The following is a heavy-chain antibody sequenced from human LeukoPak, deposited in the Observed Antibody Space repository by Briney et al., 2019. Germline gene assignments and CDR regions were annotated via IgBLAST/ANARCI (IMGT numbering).Heavy chain of an antibody. Sequence: GGSLRLSCAASGFTFDSYGMSWVRQVPGKGLEWVCGLNWRGGYTGYADAVKGRFTISRDNAKNSLYLQMNSLRAEDTALYYCARDKSPLVSQGAFDVWGLGTMVTVSS. CDR2: LNWRGGYT. CDR1: GFTFDSYG. V-gene: IGHV3-20*04. D-gene: IGHD6-6*01. CDR3: ARDKSPLVSQGAFDV. J-gene: IGHJ3*01.